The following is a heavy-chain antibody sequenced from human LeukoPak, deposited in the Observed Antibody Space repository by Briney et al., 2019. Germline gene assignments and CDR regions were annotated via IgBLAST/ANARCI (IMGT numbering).Heavy chain of an antibody. CDR1: GGSINNYY. J-gene: IGHJ4*02. D-gene: IGHD2-2*01. Sequence: SETLSLTCTVSGGSINNYYWNWVRQPPGKGLEWIGYIYNSGSTSGSTNYNPSLKSRVTISGDTSKNQFSLKLTSVTAADTAVYYCARQKGELIVVVPAAPDYWGQGTLVTVSS. V-gene: IGHV4-59*01. CDR2: IYNSGST. CDR3: ARQKGELIVVVPAAPDY.